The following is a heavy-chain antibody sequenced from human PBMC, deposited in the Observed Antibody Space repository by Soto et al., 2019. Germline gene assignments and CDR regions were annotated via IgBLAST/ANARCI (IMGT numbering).Heavy chain of an antibody. D-gene: IGHD3-22*01. CDR2: IYYSGST. CDR1: GGSISTSSYY. J-gene: IGHJ4*02. CDR3: AKYYYDSSGYYDY. Sequence: PSETLSLTCTVSGGSISTSSYYWGWIRQPPGKGLEWIGSIYYSGSTYYNPSLKSRVTISRDNSKNTLYLQMNSLRAEDTAVYYCAKYYYDSSGYYDYWGQGTLVTVSS. V-gene: IGHV4-39*07.